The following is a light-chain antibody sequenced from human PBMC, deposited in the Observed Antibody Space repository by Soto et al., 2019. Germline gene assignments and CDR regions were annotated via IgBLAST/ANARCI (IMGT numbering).Light chain of an antibody. J-gene: IGKJ5*01. CDR3: QQLNSDPIT. CDR2: APS. CDR1: QGISSY. V-gene: IGKV1-9*01. Sequence: DIQLTQSPSFLSASVGDSVTITCRASQGISSYLAWYQQKPGKAPKLLIYAPSTLQSGVPSRFSGSGSGTEFTLTISSLQPEDFATYYCQQLNSDPITFGQGSRLEMK.